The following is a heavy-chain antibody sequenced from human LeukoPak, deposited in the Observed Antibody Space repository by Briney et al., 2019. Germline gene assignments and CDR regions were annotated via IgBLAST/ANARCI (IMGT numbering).Heavy chain of an antibody. CDR2: INPNSDDT. D-gene: IGHD3-9*01. Sequence: ASVKVSCKASGYTFTGYYMHWVRQAPGQVLEWMGWINPNSDDTNFTQKFQGRVTMTRDTSINTAYMELSRLRSDDTGVYYCARDDILTGEFDYWGQGTLVTVSS. CDR3: ARDDILTGEFDY. CDR1: GYTFTGYY. V-gene: IGHV1-2*02. J-gene: IGHJ4*02.